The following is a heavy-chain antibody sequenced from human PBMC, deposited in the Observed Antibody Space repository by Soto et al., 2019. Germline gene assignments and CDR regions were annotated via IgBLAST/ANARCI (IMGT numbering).Heavy chain of an antibody. CDR3: GSVRPSGYVLS. CDR2: VYFSGNT. Sequence: SETLSLTCTVSGGSLSSYCWTWIRQSPGKGLEWIGYVYFSGNTNYNPSLKSRVTISIDTSKNQFSLRLASVTAADTAFYYCGSVRPSGYVLSWGQGTLVTVS. D-gene: IGHD6-25*01. CDR1: GGSLSSYC. J-gene: IGHJ5*02. V-gene: IGHV4-59*01.